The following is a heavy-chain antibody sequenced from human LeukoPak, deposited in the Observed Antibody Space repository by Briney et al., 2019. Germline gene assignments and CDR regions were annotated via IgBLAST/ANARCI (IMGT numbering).Heavy chain of an antibody. Sequence: GGSLRLSCAASGFSFTTYGMSWVRQAPGKGLEWVANIKRDGSDKYYVDSVKGRFTISRDNAKNTLYLQMNSLRAEDTAVYYCAKDRGSGWSLDAFDIWGQGTMVTVSS. CDR3: AKDRGSGWSLDAFDI. CDR1: GFSFTTYG. CDR2: IKRDGSDK. V-gene: IGHV3-7*01. J-gene: IGHJ3*02. D-gene: IGHD6-19*01.